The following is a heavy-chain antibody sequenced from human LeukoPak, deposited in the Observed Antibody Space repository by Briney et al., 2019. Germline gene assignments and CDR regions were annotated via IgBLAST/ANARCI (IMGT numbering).Heavy chain of an antibody. V-gene: IGHV3-48*04. J-gene: IGHJ3*01. CDR3: DVSFRRGHNFDASDL. CDR1: GFIFSSYG. D-gene: IGHD5-24*01. CDR2: ISSSSSSI. Sequence: TGGSLRLSCAASGFIFSSYGMNWVRQAPGKGLEWVPYISSSSSSIYYADSVKGRFTISRDDSRNTLYLQMNSLRSEDTALYAKDVSFRRGHNFDASDLWGLGTMVIVSS.